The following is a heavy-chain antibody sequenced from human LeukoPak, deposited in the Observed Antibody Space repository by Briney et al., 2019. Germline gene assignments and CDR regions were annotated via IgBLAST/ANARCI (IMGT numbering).Heavy chain of an antibody. CDR3: ARWAPGGHFDY. D-gene: IGHD1-26*01. Sequence: GGPLRLSGSASGFTFSNYGRHWVRQPPGKGLDWVSVIYDSGSTYYADSVRGRFTISRHNSKNTVYLQMNSLRAEDTAVYYCARWAPGGHFDYWGQGTLVTVSS. V-gene: IGHV3-53*04. CDR2: IYDSGST. J-gene: IGHJ4*02. CDR1: GFTFSNYG.